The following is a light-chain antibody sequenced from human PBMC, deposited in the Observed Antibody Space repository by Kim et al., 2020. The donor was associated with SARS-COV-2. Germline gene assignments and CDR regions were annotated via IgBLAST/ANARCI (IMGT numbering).Light chain of an antibody. J-gene: IGLJ3*02. CDR1: NIGSKS. Sequence: SYELTQPPSVSVAPGKTAMITCGGNNIGSKSVHWYQQKPGQAPVLVIYYDSDRPSGIPERFSGSNSGNTATLTISRVEAGDEADYYCQVWDSSRIGVFGG. CDR3: QVWDSSRIGV. V-gene: IGLV3-21*04. CDR2: YDS.